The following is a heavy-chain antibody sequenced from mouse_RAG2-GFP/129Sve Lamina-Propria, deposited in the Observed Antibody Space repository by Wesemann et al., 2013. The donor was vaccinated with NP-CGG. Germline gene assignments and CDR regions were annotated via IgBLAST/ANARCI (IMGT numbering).Heavy chain of an antibody. CDR3: ARDWAFAY. V-gene: IGHV14-1*01. CDR1: GFNIKDYY. CDR2: IDPEDGDT. Sequence: EVQLQQSGAELVKPGASVKLSCTASGFNIKDYYMHWVKQRPEQGLEWIGRIDPEDGDTEYAPKFQGKATMTADTSSNTAYMQLSSLTTEDSAIYYCARDWAFAYWGQGTLVTVSA. D-gene: IGHD4-1*01. J-gene: IGHJ3*01.